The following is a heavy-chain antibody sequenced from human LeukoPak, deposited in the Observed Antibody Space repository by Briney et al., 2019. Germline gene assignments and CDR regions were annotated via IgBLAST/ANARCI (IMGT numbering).Heavy chain of an antibody. Sequence: SETLSLTCTVSGYSISNGYYWGWIRQPPGKGLEWIGNIHHSGTTYYNPSLKSRVTKSLDTSKNQFSLNLSSATAADTAVYYCARTPYSGSYSYFDYWGQGTLVTVSS. V-gene: IGHV4-38-2*02. J-gene: IGHJ4*02. D-gene: IGHD1-26*01. CDR2: IHHSGTT. CDR3: ARTPYSGSYSYFDY. CDR1: GYSISNGYY.